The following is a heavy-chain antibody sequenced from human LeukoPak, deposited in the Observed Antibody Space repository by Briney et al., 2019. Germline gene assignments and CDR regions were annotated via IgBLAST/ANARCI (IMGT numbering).Heavy chain of an antibody. CDR1: GGSISSSSYY. D-gene: IGHD6-19*01. J-gene: IGHJ4*02. Sequence: SETLSLTCTVSGGSISSSSYYWGWIRQPPGMGLEWIGSIYYSGSTYYNPSLKSRVTISVDTSKNQFSLKLSSVTAADTAVYYCAIIQEQWLFSYYFDYWGQGTLVTVSS. CDR2: IYYSGST. CDR3: AIIQEQWLFSYYFDY. V-gene: IGHV4-39*07.